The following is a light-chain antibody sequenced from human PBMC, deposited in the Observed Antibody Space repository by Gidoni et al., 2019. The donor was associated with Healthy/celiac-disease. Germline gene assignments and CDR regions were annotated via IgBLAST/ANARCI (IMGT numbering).Light chain of an antibody. CDR1: QSVSSN. Sequence: EIVITQSPVTLSVSPGERATLSCRASQSVSSNLSWYQQKPGQAPRLLIYGVSTRDTGIPARFSGSGSWTEFTLTISSLQSEDFAVYYCQQYNRWPRTFGEGTKVEIK. J-gene: IGKJ1*01. CDR2: GVS. V-gene: IGKV3-15*01. CDR3: QQYNRWPRT.